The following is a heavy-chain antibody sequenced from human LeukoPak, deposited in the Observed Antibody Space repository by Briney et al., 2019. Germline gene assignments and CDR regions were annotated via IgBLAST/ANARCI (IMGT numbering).Heavy chain of an antibody. CDR2: IIPIFGTA. CDR3: ATTYGDYSLSNVFDY. D-gene: IGHD4-17*01. Sequence: SVKVSCKASGGTFSSYAISWVRQASGQGLEWMGGIIPIFGTANYAQKFQGRVTITADKSTSTAYMELSSLRSEDTAVYYCATTYGDYSLSNVFDYWGQGTLVTVSS. J-gene: IGHJ4*02. V-gene: IGHV1-69*06. CDR1: GGTFSSYA.